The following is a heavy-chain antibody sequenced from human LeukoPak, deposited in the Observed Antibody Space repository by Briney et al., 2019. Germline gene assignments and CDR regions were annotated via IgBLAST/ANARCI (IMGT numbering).Heavy chain of an antibody. D-gene: IGHD1-26*01. CDR1: GYTFTSYG. CDR3: ARELQGVGALIDY. V-gene: IGHV1-18*01. Sequence: ASVKVSCKASGYTFTSYGISWVRQAPGQGLGLMWWISAYNGNTNYAQKLQGRVTMTTDTSTSTAYMELRRLRSDDTAVYYCARELQGVGALIDYWGQGTLVTVSS. CDR2: ISAYNGNT. J-gene: IGHJ4*02.